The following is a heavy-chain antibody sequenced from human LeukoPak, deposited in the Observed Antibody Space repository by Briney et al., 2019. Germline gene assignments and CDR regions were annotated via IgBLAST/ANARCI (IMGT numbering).Heavy chain of an antibody. CDR2: ISSSGSTI. Sequence: PGGSLRLSCAASGFTFSSYEMNWVRQAPGKGLEWVSCISSSGSTIYYADSVKGRFTISRDNAKNSLYLQMNSLRAEDTAVYYCARVGAQRGWYFDYWGQGTLVTVSS. CDR1: GFTFSSYE. V-gene: IGHV3-48*03. CDR3: ARVGAQRGWYFDY. J-gene: IGHJ4*02. D-gene: IGHD4/OR15-4a*01.